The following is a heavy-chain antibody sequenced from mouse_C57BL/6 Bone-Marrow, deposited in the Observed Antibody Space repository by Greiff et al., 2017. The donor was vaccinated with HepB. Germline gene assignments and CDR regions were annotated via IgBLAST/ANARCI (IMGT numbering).Heavy chain of an antibody. Sequence: EVKLEESGPGLVKPSQSLSLTCSVTGYSITSGYYWNWIRQFPGNKLEWMGYISYDGSNNYNPSLKNRISITRDTSKNQFFLKLNSVTTEDTATYYCARDHRPDSSGPFAYWGQGTLVTVSA. CDR2: ISYDGSN. CDR1: GYSITSGYY. D-gene: IGHD3-2*02. J-gene: IGHJ3*01. V-gene: IGHV3-6*01. CDR3: ARDHRPDSSGPFAY.